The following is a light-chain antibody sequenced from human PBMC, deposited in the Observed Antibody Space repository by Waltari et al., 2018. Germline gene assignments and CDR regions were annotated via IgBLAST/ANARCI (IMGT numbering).Light chain of an antibody. CDR3: QVWDNNIVV. V-gene: IGLV3-1*01. J-gene: IGLJ2*01. Sequence: SYDLTQPPSVSVSTGQTASITCSGDNLGNRYVSWIQQRPGQSPFLVMYQDKKPPSGIPERFSGSNSGNTATLTVSGAQAMDEADYYCQVWDNNIVVFGGGTKLTVL. CDR2: QDK. CDR1: NLGNRY.